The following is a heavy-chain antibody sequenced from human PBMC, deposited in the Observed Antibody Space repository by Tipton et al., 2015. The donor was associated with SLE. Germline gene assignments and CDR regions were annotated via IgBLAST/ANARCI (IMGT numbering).Heavy chain of an antibody. CDR2: ITWSGGSI. V-gene: IGHV3-20*04. J-gene: IGHJ4*02. D-gene: IGHD3-16*01. CDR3: ARASGGLIDY. Sequence: SLRLSCAASGFTFSSYGMSWVRQAPGKGLEWVSGITWSGGSIGYADSVKGRFTVSRDNAKNFLFLEINSLRAEDTAFYYCARASGGLIDYWGQGTLVTVSS. CDR1: GFTFSSYG.